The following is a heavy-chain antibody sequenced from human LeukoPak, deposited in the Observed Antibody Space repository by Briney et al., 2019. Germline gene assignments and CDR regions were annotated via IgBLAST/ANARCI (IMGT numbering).Heavy chain of an antibody. D-gene: IGHD2-21*02. CDR3: ARTYCAEDCSIRYFDY. Sequence: ASVKVSCRASGYILSSYNMHWVRQAPGQGLEWLGIINPSGGDTKYAQKFQGRVTLTRDKSTSTVYMELSSLTSDDTAVYYCARTYCAEDCSIRYFDYWGQGTLVTVSS. V-gene: IGHV1-46*01. CDR1: GYILSSYN. CDR2: INPSGGDT. J-gene: IGHJ4*02.